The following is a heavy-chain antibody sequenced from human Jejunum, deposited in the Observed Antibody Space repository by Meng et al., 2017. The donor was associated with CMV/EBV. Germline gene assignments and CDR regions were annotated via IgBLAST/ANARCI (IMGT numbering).Heavy chain of an antibody. J-gene: IGHJ4*02. Sequence: DDAMSWVRQAPGKGLEWVGFIRSKAYGGTTEYAASVKGRFTISRDDSKSIAYLQMNSLKTEDTAVYYCTLTATMIVVVPSDVRDYWGQGTLVTVSS. CDR2: IRSKAYGGTT. D-gene: IGHD3-22*01. CDR1: DDA. V-gene: IGHV3-49*04. CDR3: TLTATMIVVVPSDVRDY.